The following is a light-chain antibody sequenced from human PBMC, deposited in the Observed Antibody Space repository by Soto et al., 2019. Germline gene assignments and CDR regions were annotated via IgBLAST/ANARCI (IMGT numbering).Light chain of an antibody. Sequence: DIQMTQSPSTLSGSVGDRVTITCRASQSISSWLAWYQQKPGKAPKLLIYEASTLKSGVPSRFSGSGSGTDFTLTVSSLQPEDFATYYCQQFDDSPLTFGQGTKVDIK. CDR2: EAS. V-gene: IGKV1-5*03. J-gene: IGKJ1*01. CDR3: QQFDDSPLT. CDR1: QSISSW.